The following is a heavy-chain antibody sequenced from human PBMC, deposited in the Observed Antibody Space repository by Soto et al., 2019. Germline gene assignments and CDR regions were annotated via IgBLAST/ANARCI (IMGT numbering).Heavy chain of an antibody. D-gene: IGHD2-2*01. Sequence: QVQLVESGGGVVQPGRSLRLSCAASGFTFSSYAMHWVRQAPGKGLEWVAVISYDGSNKYYADSVKGRFTISRDNSKNTLYLQRNSLRAEDTAVYYCGRTGVPAALHYYYCYGMDVWGQGTTVTVSS. CDR2: ISYDGSNK. J-gene: IGHJ6*02. CDR1: GFTFSSYA. V-gene: IGHV3-30-3*01. CDR3: GRTGVPAALHYYYCYGMDV.